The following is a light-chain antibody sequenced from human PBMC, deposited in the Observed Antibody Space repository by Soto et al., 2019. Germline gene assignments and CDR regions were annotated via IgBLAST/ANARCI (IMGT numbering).Light chain of an antibody. CDR2: AAS. CDR3: QQSNRFPLT. J-gene: IGKJ4*01. CDR1: QGIRND. Sequence: AFKVSHSPSSLSASVGARVTITCRASQGIRNDLGWYQQKQGKAHKPLIYAASSLQSGVPSRFSGSGSGTDGTITISSLQTEDCETYYCQQSNRFPLTFGGGTKVDIK. V-gene: IGKV1-6*01.